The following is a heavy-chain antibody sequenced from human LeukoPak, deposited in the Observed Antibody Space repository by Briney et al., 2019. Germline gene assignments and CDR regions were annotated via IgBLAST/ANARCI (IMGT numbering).Heavy chain of an antibody. CDR2: INSGGSAI. CDR1: GGSFSDYY. Sequence: LSLTCAVYGGSFSDYYWSWIRQAPGKGLEWVSYINSGGSAIYYADSVKGRFTISRDNAKNSLYLQMNSLRADDTAVYYCARGGSYVHYWGQGTLVTVSS. CDR3: ARGGSYVHY. D-gene: IGHD1-26*01. V-gene: IGHV3-11*04. J-gene: IGHJ4*02.